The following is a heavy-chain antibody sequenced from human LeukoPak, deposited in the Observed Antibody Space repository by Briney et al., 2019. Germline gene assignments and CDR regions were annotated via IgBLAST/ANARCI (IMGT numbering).Heavy chain of an antibody. J-gene: IGHJ4*02. Sequence: SETLSLTCTVSGGSISSSSYYWGWIRQLPGKGLEWIGYIYFSGTTIYNPSLESRVTISLDKSKNQFSLNLRSVTAADTALYYCAGGPDDYKVGHWGQGTLVTVSS. V-gene: IGHV4-31*03. CDR3: AGGPDDYKVGH. CDR2: IYFSGTT. CDR1: GGSISSSSYY. D-gene: IGHD5-24*01.